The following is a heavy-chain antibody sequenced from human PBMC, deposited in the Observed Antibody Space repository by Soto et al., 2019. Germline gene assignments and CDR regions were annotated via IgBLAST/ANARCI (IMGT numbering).Heavy chain of an antibody. D-gene: IGHD3-3*01. CDR2: LSSGSFYI. J-gene: IGHJ6*02. Sequence: GGSLRLSCVASGLTFGSRAMSWVRQAPGEGLEWLASLSSGSFYIFHADSIRGRFTISRDDAKNLLFLQMNSLTIEDTATYYCAREANTIYAPHGLDVWGQGTAVTVSS. CDR3: AREANTIYAPHGLDV. V-gene: IGHV3-21*01. CDR1: GLTFGSRA.